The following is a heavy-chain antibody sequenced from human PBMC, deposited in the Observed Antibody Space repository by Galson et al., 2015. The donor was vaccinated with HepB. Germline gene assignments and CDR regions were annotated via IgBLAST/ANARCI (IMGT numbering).Heavy chain of an antibody. D-gene: IGHD2-21*02. CDR3: IKTNCGGDCSHYYYYGMDV. V-gene: IGHV3-74*01. Sequence: SLRLSCAASGFTFSSYWMHWVRQPPGKGLVWVSRINVDGSLTDYADSVRGRFTISRDNAKNTLYLQMNSLRAEDTAVYYCIKTNCGGDCSHYYYYGMDVWGQGTTVTVSS. CDR1: GFTFSSYW. CDR2: INVDGSLT. J-gene: IGHJ6*02.